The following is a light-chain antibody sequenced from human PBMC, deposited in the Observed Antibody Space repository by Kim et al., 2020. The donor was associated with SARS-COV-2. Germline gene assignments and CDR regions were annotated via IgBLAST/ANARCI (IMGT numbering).Light chain of an antibody. CDR2: GAS. V-gene: IGKV3-20*01. J-gene: IGKJ5*01. CDR3: QQYGRLIT. CDR1: QNVNSN. Sequence: EVVLTQSPGTLSLSPGERATLSYRTSQNVNSNLAWYQQKPGQAPRLLIYGASTRATGIPDRFSGSGSGTDFTLTISGLEPEDFAVYSCQQYGRLITFGQGTRLEIK.